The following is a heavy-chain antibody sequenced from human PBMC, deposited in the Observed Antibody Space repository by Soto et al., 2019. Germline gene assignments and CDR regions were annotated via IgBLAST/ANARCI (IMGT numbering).Heavy chain of an antibody. V-gene: IGHV3-15*01. CDR2: IKSKTDGGTT. CDR1: GFTFSNAW. Sequence: GGSLRLSCAASGFTFSNAWMSWVRQAPGKGLEWVGRIKSKTDGGTTDYAAPVKGRFTLSRDDLKNSLYLQMNSLKTEDTAVYYCTTDIVVVPAARFDPWGQGTLVTVSS. CDR3: TTDIVVVPAARFDP. D-gene: IGHD2-2*01. J-gene: IGHJ5*02.